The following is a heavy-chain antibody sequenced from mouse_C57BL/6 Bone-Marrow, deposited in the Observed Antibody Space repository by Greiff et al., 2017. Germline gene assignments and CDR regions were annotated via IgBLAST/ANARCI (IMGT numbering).Heavy chain of an antibody. Sequence: DVMLVESGGGLVKPGGSLKLSCAASGFTFSSYAMSWVRQTPEKRLEWVATISDGGSYTYYTANVKGRFTISRDNAKNNLYLQRSHLKSEDTAMYYCAREGVRRAMDYWGQGTSVTVSS. CDR1: GFTFSSYA. D-gene: IGHD2-14*01. CDR3: AREGVRRAMDY. CDR2: ISDGGSYT. V-gene: IGHV5-4*01. J-gene: IGHJ4*01.